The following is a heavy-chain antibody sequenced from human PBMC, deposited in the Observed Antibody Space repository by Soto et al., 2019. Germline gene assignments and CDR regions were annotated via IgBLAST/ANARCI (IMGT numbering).Heavy chain of an antibody. CDR3: GPIFGDPF. CDR1: VFTLSSNW. V-gene: IGHV3-74*01. Sequence: GGSLRLSCAASVFTLSSNWMHWVRQAPGKGLEWVSGLKENGITTYYADSVKGRFTISRDNAKNTLYLQMTSLRVEDTAMYYCGPIFGDPFWGQGTLVTV. J-gene: IGHJ4*02. CDR2: LKENGITT. D-gene: IGHD3-3*02.